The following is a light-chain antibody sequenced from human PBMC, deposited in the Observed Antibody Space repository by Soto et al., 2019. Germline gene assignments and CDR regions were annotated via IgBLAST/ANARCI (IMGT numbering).Light chain of an antibody. J-gene: IGLJ1*01. CDR3: SSYTTISTYV. CDR1: SRDVGGYNY. CDR2: DVR. V-gene: IGLV2-14*01. Sequence: QSVLTQPASVSGSPGQSITIACPGTSRDVGGYNYVSWYQQHPGKAPKLMIYDVRNRPSGVSNRFSGSKSVNTASLTTSGLQAEDEADYYCSSYTTISTYVFGTGTKVTVL.